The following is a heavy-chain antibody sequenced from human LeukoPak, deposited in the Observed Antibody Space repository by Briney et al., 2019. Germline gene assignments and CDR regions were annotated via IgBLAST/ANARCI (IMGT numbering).Heavy chain of an antibody. CDR3: ARGKGLDNYYYYGMDV. Sequence: GASVKVSCKASGYTFTSYGISWVRQAPGQGLEWMGWISAYNGNTNYAQKLQGRVTMTTGTSTSTAYMELRSLRSDDTAVYYCARGKGLDNYYYYGMDVWGQGTTVTVSS. D-gene: IGHD1-1*01. J-gene: IGHJ6*02. V-gene: IGHV1-18*01. CDR1: GYTFTSYG. CDR2: ISAYNGNT.